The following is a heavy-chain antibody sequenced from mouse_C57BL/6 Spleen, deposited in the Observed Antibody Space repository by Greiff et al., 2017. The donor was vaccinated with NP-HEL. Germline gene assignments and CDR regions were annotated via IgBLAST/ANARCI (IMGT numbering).Heavy chain of an antibody. CDR2: IDPSDSYT. V-gene: IGHV1-50*01. Sequence: QVQLQQPGAELVKPGASVKLSCKASGYTFTSYWMQWVKQRPGQGLEWIGEIDPSDSYTNYNQKFKGKATLTVDTSSSTAYMQLSSLTSEDSAVYYCARLEGSPREGDYAMDHWGQGTSVTVSS. CDR1: GYTFTSYW. CDR3: ARLEGSPREGDYAMDH. J-gene: IGHJ4*01.